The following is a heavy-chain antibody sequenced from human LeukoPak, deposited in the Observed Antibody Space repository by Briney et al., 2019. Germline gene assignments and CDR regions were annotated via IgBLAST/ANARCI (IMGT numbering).Heavy chain of an antibody. J-gene: IGHJ4*02. Sequence: GGSLRLSCEASGFIFSSYVMGWVRQAPGKGLEWVSSISVGGGDTFTADSVKGRFTISRDNSKNTLYLQMNSLRSEDTAVYYCARAPAVVPAAGFDYWGQGTLVTVSS. CDR3: ARAPAVVPAAGFDY. D-gene: IGHD2-2*01. CDR2: ISVGGGDT. CDR1: GFIFSSYV. V-gene: IGHV3-23*01.